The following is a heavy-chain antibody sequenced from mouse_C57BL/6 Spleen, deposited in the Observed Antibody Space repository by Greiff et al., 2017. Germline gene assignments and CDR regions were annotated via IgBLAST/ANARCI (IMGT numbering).Heavy chain of an antibody. J-gene: IGHJ3*01. CDR1: GYTFTSYW. D-gene: IGHD1-1*01. CDR3: ARDYYYGSSWFAY. V-gene: IGHV1-64*01. CDR2: IHPNSGST. Sequence: QVQLQQPGAELVKPGASVKLSCKASGYTFTSYWMHWVKQRPGQGLEWIGMIHPNSGSTNYNEKFKSKATLTVDKSSSTAYMQLSSLTSEDSAVYYCARDYYYGSSWFAYWGQGTLVTVSA.